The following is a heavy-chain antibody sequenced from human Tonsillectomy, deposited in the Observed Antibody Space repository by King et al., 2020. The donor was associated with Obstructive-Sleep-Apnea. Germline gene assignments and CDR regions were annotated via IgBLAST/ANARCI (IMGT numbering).Heavy chain of an antibody. D-gene: IGHD6-13*01. CDR2: IYYTGGA. V-gene: IGHV4-39*07. CDR1: GGSISRSTYY. CDR3: VRAAAAADY. J-gene: IGHJ4*02. Sequence: LQLQESGPGLVKPSETLSLTCTVSGGSISRSTYYWGWVRQPPGKGLEWIGSIYYTGGAYYNPSLKSRVTISVDTSKNQFSLNLGSVTAADTAVYYCVRAAAAADYWGQGTLVTVSS.